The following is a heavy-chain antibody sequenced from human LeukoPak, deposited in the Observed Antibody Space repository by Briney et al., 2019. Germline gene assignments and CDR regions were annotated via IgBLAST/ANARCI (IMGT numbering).Heavy chain of an antibody. CDR2: INSDGSST. J-gene: IGHJ3*02. CDR1: GFTFSSDW. D-gene: IGHD3-10*01. Sequence: GGSLRLSCAASGFTFSSDWMHWVRHAPGKGLVWVSRINSDGSSTTYADSVKGRFTISRDNAKNTLYLQMNSLRAEDTSVYYCARSGYYGDDAFDIWGQGTMVTVSS. V-gene: IGHV3-74*01. CDR3: ARSGYYGDDAFDI.